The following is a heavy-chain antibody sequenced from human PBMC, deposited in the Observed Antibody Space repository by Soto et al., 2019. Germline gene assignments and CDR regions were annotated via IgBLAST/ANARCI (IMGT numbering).Heavy chain of an antibody. CDR2: INPNSGGT. CDR3: ARSLARPGTIDY. CDR1: GYTFTGYY. Sequence: ASVKVSCKASGYTFTGYYMHWVRQAPGQGLEWMGWINPNSGGTNYAQKLQGRVTMTTDTSTSTAYMELRSLRSDDTAVYYCARSLARPGTIDYWGQGTLVTVSS. D-gene: IGHD1-1*01. J-gene: IGHJ4*02. V-gene: IGHV1-2*02.